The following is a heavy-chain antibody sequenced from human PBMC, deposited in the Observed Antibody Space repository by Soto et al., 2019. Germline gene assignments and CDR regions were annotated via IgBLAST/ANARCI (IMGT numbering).Heavy chain of an antibody. CDR1: GFTVSGNY. CDR3: ARGFNWLDY. J-gene: IGHJ4*02. Sequence: GGSLRLSCAASGFTVSGNYLIWVRQAPGKGLEWVSLIYSSGSTYYADSVKGRFTISRDNSKNTLYLQMNSLRVEDTAVYYCARGFNWLDYWGQGTLVTVSS. V-gene: IGHV3-53*01. CDR2: IYSSGST. D-gene: IGHD1-20*01.